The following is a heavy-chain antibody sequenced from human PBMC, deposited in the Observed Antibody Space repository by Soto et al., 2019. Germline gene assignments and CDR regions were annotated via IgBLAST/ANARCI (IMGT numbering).Heavy chain of an antibody. CDR3: AREYTYGSNFFDC. CDR2: ISHSGST. Sequence: QVQLQESGPGLVKPSQTLSLTCTVSGGSISSAAYYWSWIRHHPGKGLEWIVYISHSGSTYYNPSLKSRVIISVDTSKNQFSLSLTSVTAADTAVYYCAREYTYGSNFFDCWGQGALVTVSS. CDR1: GGSISSAAYY. D-gene: IGHD2-2*02. J-gene: IGHJ4*02. V-gene: IGHV4-31*03.